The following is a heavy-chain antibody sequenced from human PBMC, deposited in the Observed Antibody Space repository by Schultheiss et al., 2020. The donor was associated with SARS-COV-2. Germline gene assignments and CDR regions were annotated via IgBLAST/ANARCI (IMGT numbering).Heavy chain of an antibody. CDR3: ARGGGRIAVSA. D-gene: IGHD6-19*01. CDR2: ISSSSSYV. CDR1: GFTFNTYG. J-gene: IGHJ5*02. V-gene: IGHV3-21*04. Sequence: GESLKISCAGSGFTFNTYGMAWVRQAPGKGLEWVSSISSSSSYVYYLDSVKGRFTISRDNAKGSLYLQRNSLRAEDTAEYYCARGGGRIAVSAWGQGALVTVSS.